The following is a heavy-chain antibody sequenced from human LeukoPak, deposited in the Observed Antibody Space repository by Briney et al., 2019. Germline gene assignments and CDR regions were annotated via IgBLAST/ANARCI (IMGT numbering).Heavy chain of an antibody. CDR3: ARLRALSYYDSSGDLYYFEY. V-gene: IGHV4-59*01. J-gene: IGHJ4*02. CDR2: IYYSGIT. CDR1: GGSISSYY. D-gene: IGHD3-22*01. Sequence: SETLSLTCTVSGGSISSYYWSWLRQPPGKGLEWIGFIYYSGITDYNPSLKSRVTISVDTSKNQFSLKLTSVTAADTTVYYCARLRALSYYDSSGDLYYFEYWGQGTLVTVSS.